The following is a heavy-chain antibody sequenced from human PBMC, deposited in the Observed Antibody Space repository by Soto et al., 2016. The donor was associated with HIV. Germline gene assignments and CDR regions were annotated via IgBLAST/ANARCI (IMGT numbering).Heavy chain of an antibody. V-gene: IGHV4-59*01. D-gene: IGHD5-12*01. CDR3: ARGTSGYDWSGYYFDY. J-gene: IGHJ4*02. Sequence: QVQLQESGPGLVKPSETLSLTCTVSGGSISSDYWSWIRQPPGKGLEWIGYIYYSGSTNYNPSLKSRVTISIDTSKNQFSLRLSSVTAADTAVYYCARGTSGYDWSGYYFDYWGQGTLVTVSS. CDR1: GGSISSDY. CDR2: IYYSGST.